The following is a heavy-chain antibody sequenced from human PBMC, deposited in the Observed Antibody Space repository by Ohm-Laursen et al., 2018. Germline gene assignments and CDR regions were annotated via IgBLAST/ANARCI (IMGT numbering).Heavy chain of an antibody. CDR2: MNPNSGNT. J-gene: IGHJ4*02. V-gene: IGHV1-8*01. CDR1: GYTFTSYD. Sequence: ASVKVSCKASGYTFTSYDINWVRQATGQGLEWMGWMNPNSGNTGYAQKFQGRVTMTRNTSISTAYMELSSLRSEDTAVYYCARGNELRFLEWTPFDYWGQGTLVTVSS. D-gene: IGHD3-3*01. CDR3: ARGNELRFLEWTPFDY.